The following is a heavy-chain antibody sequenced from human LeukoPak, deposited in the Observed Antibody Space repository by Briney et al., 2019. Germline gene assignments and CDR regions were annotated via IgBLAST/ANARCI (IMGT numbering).Heavy chain of an antibody. CDR3: ARDLGYCTNGVCHTRFDY. Sequence: GRSLRLSCAASGFTFSSYAMHWVRQAPGKGLERVAVISYDGSNKYYADSVKGRFTISRDNSKNTLYLQMNSLRAEDTAVYYCARDLGYCTNGVCHTRFDYWGQGTLVAVSS. CDR1: GFTFSSYA. CDR2: ISYDGSNK. V-gene: IGHV3-30-3*01. J-gene: IGHJ4*02. D-gene: IGHD2-8*01.